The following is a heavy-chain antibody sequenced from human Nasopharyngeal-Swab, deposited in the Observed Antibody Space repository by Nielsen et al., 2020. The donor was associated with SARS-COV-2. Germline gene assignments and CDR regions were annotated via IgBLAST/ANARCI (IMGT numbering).Heavy chain of an antibody. J-gene: IGHJ6*02. Sequence: AETLSLTCTVSGGSISSYYWSWIRHPAGKGLVWIGRINTSGSTNCNPYLKSRVSMSVDTCKNQFYLKLSSVTAADTAVYYCARGSRFTIFGVVPDYYYGMDVWGQGTTVTVSS. CDR3: ARGSRFTIFGVVPDYYYGMDV. V-gene: IGHV4-4*07. CDR2: INTSGST. CDR1: GGSISSYY. D-gene: IGHD3-3*01.